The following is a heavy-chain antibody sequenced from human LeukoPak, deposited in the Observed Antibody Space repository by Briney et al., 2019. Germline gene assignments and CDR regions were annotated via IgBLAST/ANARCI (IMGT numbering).Heavy chain of an antibody. V-gene: IGHV3-48*02. CDR1: GFTFSSYS. Sequence: GGSLRLSCAASGFTFSSYSMNWVRQAPGKGLEWVSYISSSSTIYYADSVKGRFTISRDNAKNSLYLQMNSLRDEDTAVYYCARKGGSYYDCWGQGTLVTVSS. D-gene: IGHD1-26*01. CDR2: ISSSSTI. J-gene: IGHJ4*02. CDR3: ARKGGSYYDC.